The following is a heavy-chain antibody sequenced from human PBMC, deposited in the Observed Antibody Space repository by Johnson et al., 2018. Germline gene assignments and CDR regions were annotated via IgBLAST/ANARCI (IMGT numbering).Heavy chain of an antibody. CDR1: GFTFSNYA. D-gene: IGHD3-3*01. CDR3: AKHSSWSGYYTAFDI. Sequence: VQPVESGGGLVQPGGSLRLSCAASGFTFSNYAMTWVRQAPGKGLEWVSAISGSGGDTYYADYVKGRFIISRDDSKSTLYLQMNSLRAEDTAVYYCAKHSSWSGYYTAFDIWGQGTMVTVSS. J-gene: IGHJ3*02. CDR2: ISGSGGDT. V-gene: IGHV3-23*04.